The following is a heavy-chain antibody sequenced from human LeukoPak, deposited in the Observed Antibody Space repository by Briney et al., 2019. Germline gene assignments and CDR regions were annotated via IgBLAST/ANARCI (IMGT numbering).Heavy chain of an antibody. V-gene: IGHV3-23*01. CDR3: TTIYYDSRGSFDY. J-gene: IGHJ4*02. Sequence: GGSLRLSCAASGFTFSSYAMSWVRQAPGKGLEWVSAISGSGGSTYYADSVKGRFTISRDDSKNTLYLQMNSLKTENTAVYYCTTIYYDSRGSFDYWGQGTLVTVSS. D-gene: IGHD3-22*01. CDR2: ISGSGGST. CDR1: GFTFSSYA.